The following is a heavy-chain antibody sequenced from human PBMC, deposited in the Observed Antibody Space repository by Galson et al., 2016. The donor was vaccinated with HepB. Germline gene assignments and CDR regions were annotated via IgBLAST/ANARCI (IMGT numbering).Heavy chain of an antibody. J-gene: IGHJ4*02. Sequence: SLRLSCAASGLTFGSYGMSWVRQAPGKGLEWVSSISGRGGITYDADSVKGRFTISRDNSKNTLFLQMNSLRAEDTAVYYRVVDQGLGQSMVRGAPPAWGQGSLVTVSS. CDR1: GLTFGSYG. CDR2: ISGRGGIT. D-gene: IGHD3-10*01. V-gene: IGHV3-23*01. CDR3: VVDQGLGQSMVRGAPPA.